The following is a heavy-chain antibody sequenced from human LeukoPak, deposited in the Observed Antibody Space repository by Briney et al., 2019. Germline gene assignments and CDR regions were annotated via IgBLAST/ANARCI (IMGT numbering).Heavy chain of an antibody. Sequence: GGSLRLSCAASGFTFSSYGMSWVRQAPGKGLEWVSAISGSGGSTYYADAVKGRFTISRDDSKNTLYLQMNSLRAEDTAVYYCAKSAKRMITMVRGVIVLVDYFDYWGQGTLVTVSS. CDR3: AKSAKRMITMVRGVIVLVDYFDY. CDR1: GFTFSSYG. CDR2: ISGSGGST. V-gene: IGHV3-23*01. D-gene: IGHD3-10*01. J-gene: IGHJ4*02.